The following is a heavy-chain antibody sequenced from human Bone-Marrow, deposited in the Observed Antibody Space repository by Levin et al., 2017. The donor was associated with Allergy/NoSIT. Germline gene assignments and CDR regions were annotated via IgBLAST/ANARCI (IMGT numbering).Heavy chain of an antibody. CDR2: IIPIFGTA. Sequence: SVKVSCKASGGTFSSYAISWVRQAPGQGLEWMGGIIPIFGTANYAQKFQGRVTITADESTSTAYMELSSLRSEDTAVYYCARDSQTYQDYYYDSSGYYNYYYYYGMDVWGQGTTVTVSS. CDR3: ARDSQTYQDYYYDSSGYYNYYYYYGMDV. V-gene: IGHV1-69*13. J-gene: IGHJ6*02. D-gene: IGHD3-22*01. CDR1: GGTFSSYA.